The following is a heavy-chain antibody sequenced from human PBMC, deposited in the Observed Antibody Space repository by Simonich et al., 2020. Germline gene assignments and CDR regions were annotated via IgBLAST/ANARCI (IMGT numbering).Heavy chain of an antibody. CDR3: ARDGLGTAYYYYMDV. V-gene: IGHV3-7*01. CDR2: IKQDGSEK. CDR1: GFTFSSYW. D-gene: IGHD7-27*01. Sequence: EVQLVESGGGLVQPGGSLRLSCAASGFTFSSYWLSWVRPAPGKGLGGVANIKQDGSEKYYVDSVKGRFTISRDNAKNALYLQMNSLRAEDTAVYYCARDGLGTAYYYYMDVWGKGTTVTVSS. J-gene: IGHJ6*03.